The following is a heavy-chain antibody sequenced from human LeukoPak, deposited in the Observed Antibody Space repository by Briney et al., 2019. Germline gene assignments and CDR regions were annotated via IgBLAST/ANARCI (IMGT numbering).Heavy chain of an antibody. CDR1: GFTFSSYG. D-gene: IGHD7-27*01. J-gene: IGHJ2*01. Sequence: GGPLRLSCAASGFTFSSYGMHGVRGAPDKALVWVAVIWYDGSNKYYADSVKGRFTISRDNSKNTLYLQMNSLRAEDTAVYYCARGWVPSPLGHFDLWGRGTLVTVSS. V-gene: IGHV3-33*01. CDR2: IWYDGSNK. CDR3: ARGWVPSPLGHFDL.